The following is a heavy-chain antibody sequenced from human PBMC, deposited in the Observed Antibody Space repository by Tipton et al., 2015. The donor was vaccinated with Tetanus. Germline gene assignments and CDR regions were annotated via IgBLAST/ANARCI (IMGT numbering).Heavy chain of an antibody. CDR1: GVSMSTTNYF. D-gene: IGHD3-10*01. V-gene: IGHV4-61*05. CDR2: IHSSGST. J-gene: IGHJ4*02. CDR3: ARGIWFGPGPKFYFDS. Sequence: TLSLTCSVSGVSMSTTNYFWGWIRQPPGKGPEWIGQIHSSGSTNYIPSLKSRVTISLDTSKNQFSLRLTSVTAADTAVYYCARGIWFGPGPKFYFDSWGQGTLVAVSS.